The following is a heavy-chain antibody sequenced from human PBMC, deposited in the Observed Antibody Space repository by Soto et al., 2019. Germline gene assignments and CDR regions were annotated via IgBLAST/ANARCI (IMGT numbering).Heavy chain of an antibody. CDR2: IRSKAYGGTT. V-gene: IGHV3-49*03. CDR1: GFTFGDYA. Sequence: GGSLRLSCTASGFTFGDYAMSWFRQAPGKRLEWVGFIRSKAYGGTTEDAASVKGRFTISRDDSKSIAYLQMNSLKTEDTAVYYCTRKYYYDSSGYYWFGMDVWGQGTTVTVSS. J-gene: IGHJ6*02. D-gene: IGHD3-22*01. CDR3: TRKYYYDSSGYYWFGMDV.